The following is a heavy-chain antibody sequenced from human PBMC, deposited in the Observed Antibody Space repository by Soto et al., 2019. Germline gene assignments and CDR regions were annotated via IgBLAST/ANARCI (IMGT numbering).Heavy chain of an antibody. J-gene: IGHJ3*02. CDR1: GGSISSSNW. CDR3: ARFNTGSYYEAFDI. D-gene: IGHD1-26*01. CDR2: IYHSGST. V-gene: IGHV4-4*02. Sequence: PSDTLSLTCAVSGGSISSSNWWSWVRQPPGKGLGWIGEIYHSGSTNYNPSLKSRVTISVDKSKNQFPLKLSSVTAADTAVYYCARFNTGSYYEAFDIWGQGTMVT.